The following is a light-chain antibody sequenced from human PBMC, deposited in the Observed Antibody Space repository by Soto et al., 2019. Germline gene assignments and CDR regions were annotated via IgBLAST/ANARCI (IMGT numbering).Light chain of an antibody. CDR1: RSNVGTYNL. J-gene: IGLJ1*01. V-gene: IGLV2-23*01. CDR3: CSYVGDDTFV. Sequence: QSALTQPASVSGSPGQSITVSCNGSRSNVGTYNLVSWFQQHPGKAPKLVLYEGTRRPSGISNRFSGSKSSNTASLTISGLQAEDEANYYCCSYVGDDTFVFGTGTKLTVL. CDR2: EGT.